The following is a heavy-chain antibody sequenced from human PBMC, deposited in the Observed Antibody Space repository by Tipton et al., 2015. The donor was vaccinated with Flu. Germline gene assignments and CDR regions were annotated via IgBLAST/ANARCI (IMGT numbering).Heavy chain of an antibody. Sequence: SLRLSCAASGFTFSGYGMHWVRQAPGKGLEWVAFIRHDESDKYYADSAKGRFTISRDNSKNALYLLITSLRPEDTGVYYCAKDGWDTSGWYPFDYWGRGTLVTVSA. D-gene: IGHD6-19*01. J-gene: IGHJ4*02. CDR2: IRHDESDK. V-gene: IGHV3-30*02. CDR1: GFTFSGYG. CDR3: AKDGWDTSGWYPFDY.